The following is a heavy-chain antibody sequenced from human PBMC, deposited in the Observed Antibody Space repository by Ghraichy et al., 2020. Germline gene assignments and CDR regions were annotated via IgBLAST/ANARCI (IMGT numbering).Heavy chain of an antibody. Sequence: GGSLRLSCAASGFTFSSYAMHWVRQAPGKGLEWVAVISYDGSNKYYADSVKGRFTISRDNSKNTLYLQMNSLRAEDTAVYYCARTGPGWYFDLWSRGTLVTVSS. CDR3: ARTGPGWYFDL. CDR2: ISYDGSNK. D-gene: IGHD7-27*01. V-gene: IGHV3-30*04. J-gene: IGHJ2*01. CDR1: GFTFSSYA.